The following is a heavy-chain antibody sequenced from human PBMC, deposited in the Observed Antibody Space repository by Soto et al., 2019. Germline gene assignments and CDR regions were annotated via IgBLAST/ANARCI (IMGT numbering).Heavy chain of an antibody. J-gene: IGHJ4*02. CDR3: AREHNYYDILTGYYPSFDY. Sequence: QVQLVESGGGVVQPGRSLRLSCAASGFTFSSYAMHWVRQAPGKGLEWVAVISYDGSNKYYADSVKGRFTISRDNSKNTLYMQMNSLRAEDTAVYYCAREHNYYDILTGYYPSFDYWGQGTLVTVSS. D-gene: IGHD3-9*01. V-gene: IGHV3-30-3*01. CDR1: GFTFSSYA. CDR2: ISYDGSNK.